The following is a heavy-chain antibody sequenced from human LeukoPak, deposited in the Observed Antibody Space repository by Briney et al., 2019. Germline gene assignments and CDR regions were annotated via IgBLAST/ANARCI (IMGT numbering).Heavy chain of an antibody. CDR1: GYTFTGYY. J-gene: IGHJ4*02. CDR3: ARTYDILTGYSYFDY. V-gene: IGHV1-2*02. Sequence: GASVKVSCKASGYTFTGYYMHWVRQAPGQGLEWMGWINPNSGGTNYAQKFQGRVTMTRDTSISTAYIELSRLRSGNTAVYYCARTYDILTGYSYFDYWGQGTLVTVSS. CDR2: INPNSGGT. D-gene: IGHD3-9*01.